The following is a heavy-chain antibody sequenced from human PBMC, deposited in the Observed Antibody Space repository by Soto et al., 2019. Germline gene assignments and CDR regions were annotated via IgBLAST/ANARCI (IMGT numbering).Heavy chain of an antibody. J-gene: IGHJ5*02. CDR2: IGTAGDT. V-gene: IGHV3-13*01. D-gene: IGHD1-7*01. CDR3: ARGGASITGTTWWWFDP. CDR1: GFTFSSYD. Sequence: EVQVLESGGDLVEPGGSLRLSCAASGFTFSSYDMHWVRQATGKGLEWVSAIGTAGDTYYPGSVKGRFTISRENAKNSLYLQMNSLRAGDTAVYYCARGGASITGTTWWWFDPWGQGTLVTVSS.